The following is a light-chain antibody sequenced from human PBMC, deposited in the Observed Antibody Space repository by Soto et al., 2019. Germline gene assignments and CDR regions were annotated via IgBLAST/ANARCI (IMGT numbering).Light chain of an antibody. CDR1: QSLLHSNGYNY. CDR2: LGS. V-gene: IGKV2-28*01. CDR3: MQALPSWT. J-gene: IGKJ1*01. Sequence: DIVMTQSPLSLPVTPGEPASISCRSSQSLLHSNGYNYLDWYLQKPGQSPQLLIYLGSNRASGVPDRVSGSGSGTDFTLKISRVEAGDVGVYYCMQALPSWTFGQGTKVQIK.